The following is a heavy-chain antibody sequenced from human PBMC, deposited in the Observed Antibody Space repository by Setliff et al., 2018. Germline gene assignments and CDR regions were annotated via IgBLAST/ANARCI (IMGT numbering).Heavy chain of an antibody. J-gene: IGHJ4*02. D-gene: IGHD4-17*01. CDR1: GVSIRSYY. V-gene: IGHV4-59*01. CDR2: IFYSGSS. CDR3: ARLPRTVTHFDY. Sequence: SETLSLTCTVSGVSIRSYYWSWIRQPPGKGLEWIGYIFYSGSSNYNPSLQSRVSISVDTSKNQLSLKLDSLTAADTVVYFCARLPRTVTHFDYWGQGALVTVSS.